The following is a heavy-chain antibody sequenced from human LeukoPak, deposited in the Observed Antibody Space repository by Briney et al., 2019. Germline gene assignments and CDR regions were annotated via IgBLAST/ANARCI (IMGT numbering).Heavy chain of an antibody. Sequence: SETLSLTCTVSGGSISSYYWSWIRQPPGKGLEWIGYIYYSGSTNYNPSLKSRVTISVDMSKNHFSLKLSSVTAADTAVYYCARVVAKDWFDPWGQGSLVTVSS. D-gene: IGHD2-15*01. CDR3: ARVVAKDWFDP. V-gene: IGHV4-59*01. CDR2: IYYSGST. J-gene: IGHJ5*02. CDR1: GGSISSYY.